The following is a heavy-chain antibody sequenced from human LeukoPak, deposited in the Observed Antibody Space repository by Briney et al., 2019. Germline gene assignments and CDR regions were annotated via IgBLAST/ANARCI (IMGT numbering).Heavy chain of an antibody. D-gene: IGHD1-26*01. CDR2: ISAYNGNT. J-gene: IGHJ4*02. CDR3: ARVDRVGASRGCDY. Sequence: ASVTVSCKASGYTFTSYGISWVRQAPGQGLEWMGWISAYNGNTNYAQKLQGRVTMTTDTSTSTGYMELRSLRSDDTAVYYCARVDRVGASRGCDYWGQGTLVTVSS. V-gene: IGHV1-18*01. CDR1: GYTFTSYG.